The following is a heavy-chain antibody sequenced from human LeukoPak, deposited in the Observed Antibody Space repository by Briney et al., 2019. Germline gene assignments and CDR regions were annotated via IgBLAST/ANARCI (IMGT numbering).Heavy chain of an antibody. J-gene: IGHJ4*02. Sequence: ASVKVSCKASGHTFTGYYMHWVRQAPGQGLEWMGWINPKSGGTNYAQKFQGRVTMTRDTSISTAYMELSRLRSDDTAVYYCTRNTHFYDSIGYDEDYWGQGTLVTVSS. CDR3: TRNTHFYDSIGYDEDY. V-gene: IGHV1-2*02. CDR1: GHTFTGYY. D-gene: IGHD3-22*01. CDR2: INPKSGGT.